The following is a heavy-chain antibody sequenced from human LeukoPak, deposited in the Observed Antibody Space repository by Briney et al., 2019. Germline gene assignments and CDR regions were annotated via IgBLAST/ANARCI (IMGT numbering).Heavy chain of an antibody. J-gene: IGHJ4*02. CDR2: IYTGGTT. CDR3: ARDKYSSGGTWYGFFDS. Sequence: PGGSLRLSCAGSGLIVSSNHMTWVRQAPGKGLEWVSVIYTGGTTIYADSVKGRFTISRDNSKNTLSLQMNSLRAEDTAVYYCARDKYSSGGTWYGFFDSWGQGTLVTVSS. CDR1: GLIVSSNH. V-gene: IGHV3-66*02. D-gene: IGHD2-15*01.